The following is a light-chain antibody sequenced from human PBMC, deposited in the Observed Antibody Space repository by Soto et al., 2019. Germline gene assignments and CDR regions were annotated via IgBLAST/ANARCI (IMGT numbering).Light chain of an antibody. CDR3: LQDYSYPRT. V-gene: IGKV1-6*01. CDR1: QAIRTE. Sequence: AIQMTQSPSSLSASVGDRVIITCRASQAIRTELGWYQQRPGKAPKLLIYGTSNLQSGVPPRFTGSGSGTDFTLAINGLQPEEFATYYCLQDYSYPRTFGQGTKVDVK. CDR2: GTS. J-gene: IGKJ1*01.